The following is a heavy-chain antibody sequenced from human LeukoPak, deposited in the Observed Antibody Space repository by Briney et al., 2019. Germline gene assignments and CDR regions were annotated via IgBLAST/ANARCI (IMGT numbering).Heavy chain of an antibody. J-gene: IGHJ6*02. D-gene: IGHD3-10*01. CDR2: ISYDGSNK. CDR3: ARVKSGSQAGYGMDV. Sequence: PGRSLRLSCAASGFTFSSYAMHWVRQAPGKGLEWVAVISYDGSNKYYADSVKGRFTISRDNSKNTLYLQMNSLRAEDTAVYYCARVKSGSQAGYGMDVWGQGTTVTVSS. CDR1: GFTFSSYA. V-gene: IGHV3-30*14.